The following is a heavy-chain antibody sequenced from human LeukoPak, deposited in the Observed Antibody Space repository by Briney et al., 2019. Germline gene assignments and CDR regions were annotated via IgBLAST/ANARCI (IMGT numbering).Heavy chain of an antibody. Sequence: SETLSLTCTVSGGSISSYYWSWIRQPPGKGLEWIGYIYYSGSTKYNPSLKSRVTISVDTSKNQFSLKMNSVTAADTAVYYCARGSDTSMVNWFDPWAREPWSPSPQ. CDR3: ARGSDTSMVNWFDP. CDR2: IYYSGST. CDR1: GGSISSYY. D-gene: IGHD5-18*01. V-gene: IGHV4-59*01. J-gene: IGHJ5*02.